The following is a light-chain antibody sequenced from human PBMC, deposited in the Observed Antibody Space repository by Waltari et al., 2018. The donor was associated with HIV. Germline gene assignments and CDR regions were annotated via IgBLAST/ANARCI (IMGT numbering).Light chain of an antibody. J-gene: IGLJ1*01. Sequence: SYELTQPPSVPVPPGQTAIITCSGATLGLEYANRYKQRPAQSPVLVIYKDNKRPSGIPERFSGSSSGNTATLTISGTQAMDEADYYCQAWDNSAAVFGTGTKLTVL. V-gene: IGLV3-1*01. CDR3: QAWDNSAAV. CDR2: KDN. CDR1: TLGLEY.